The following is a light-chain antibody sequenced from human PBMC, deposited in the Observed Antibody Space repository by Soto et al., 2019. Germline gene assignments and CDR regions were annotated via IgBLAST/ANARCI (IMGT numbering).Light chain of an antibody. CDR1: QSLGGS. CDR3: QQYTTAGT. V-gene: IGKV3-15*01. CDR2: GAS. Sequence: IVITPSPPSLAGSRGERTTLSFSASQSLGGSLAWYQQKPGQAPRLLIYGASTRVTGIPARFSGSGSGTDFTLTSSRLQYEYSVAFYWQQYTTAGTFGRGTKVDI. J-gene: IGKJ1*01.